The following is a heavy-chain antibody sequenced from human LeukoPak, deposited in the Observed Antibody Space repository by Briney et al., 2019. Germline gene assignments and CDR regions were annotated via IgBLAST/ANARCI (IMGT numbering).Heavy chain of an antibody. D-gene: IGHD6-13*01. J-gene: IGHJ6*02. CDR1: GFTFSSYA. CDR3: AKRESSSWDYYCGMDV. CDR2: ISGSGGST. V-gene: IGHV3-23*01. Sequence: GGSLRLSCAASGFTFSSYAMSWVRQAPGKGLEWVSAISGSGGSTYYADSVKGRFTISRDNSKNTLYLQMNSLRAEDTAVYYCAKRESSSWDYYCGMDVWGQGTTVTVSS.